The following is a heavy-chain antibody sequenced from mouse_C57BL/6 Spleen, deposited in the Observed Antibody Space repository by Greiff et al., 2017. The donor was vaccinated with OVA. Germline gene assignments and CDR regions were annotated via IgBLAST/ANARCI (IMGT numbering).Heavy chain of an antibody. CDR2: IRSKSNNYAT. CDR3: VRHHYAMDY. Sequence: EVKLQESGGGLVQPKGSLKLSCAASGFSFNTYAMNWVRQAPGKGLEWVARIRSKSNNYATYYADSVKDRFTISRDDSESMLYLQMNNLKTEDTAMYYCVRHHYAMDYWGQGTSVTVSA. J-gene: IGHJ4*01. CDR1: GFSFNTYA. V-gene: IGHV10-1*01.